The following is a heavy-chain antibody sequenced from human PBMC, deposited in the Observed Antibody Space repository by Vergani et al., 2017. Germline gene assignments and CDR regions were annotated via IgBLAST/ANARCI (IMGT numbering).Heavy chain of an antibody. CDR3: ARARCIETCYMSNWLDS. J-gene: IGHJ5*01. Sequence: VQLVESGGGVVQPGTSLRLSCVVSGFSFNSYWMHWVRHVPGKGLLWVSRIKSDGSITAYADSVKGRFTISRDNAQNTLYLQMNSLRVEDTGVYYCARARCIETCYMSNWLDSWGQGTLVTVSS. D-gene: IGHD3-9*01. CDR1: GFSFNSYW. CDR2: IKSDGSIT. V-gene: IGHV3-74*03.